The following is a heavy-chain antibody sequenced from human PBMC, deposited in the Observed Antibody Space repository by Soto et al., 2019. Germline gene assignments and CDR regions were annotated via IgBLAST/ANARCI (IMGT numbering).Heavy chain of an antibody. Sequence: EVQLVESGGGLVQPGGSLRLSCAVSGFSFSSYWMHWVRQAPGKGLEWVSRINSDGSRTYYADSVKGRFTISRDNAKNTLYRQMNSLRAEDQAVYYCARERVGSYNWFDPWGQGTLVTVSS. J-gene: IGHJ5*02. D-gene: IGHD6-13*01. CDR3: ARERVGSYNWFDP. V-gene: IGHV3-74*01. CDR2: INSDGSRT. CDR1: GFSFSSYW.